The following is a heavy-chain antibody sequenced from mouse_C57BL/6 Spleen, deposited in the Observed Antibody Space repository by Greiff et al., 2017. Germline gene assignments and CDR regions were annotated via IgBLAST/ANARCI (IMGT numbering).Heavy chain of an antibody. D-gene: IGHD2-4*01. J-gene: IGHJ2*01. CDR1: GYAFSSSW. V-gene: IGHV1-82*01. CDR3: ARLGDYDGDY. Sequence: VQLQQSGPELVKPGASVKISCKASGYAFSSSWMNWVKQRPGKGLEWLGRIYPGDGDTNYNGKFKGKATLTADKSSSTAYMQLSSLTSEDSAVYFCARLGDYDGDYWGQGTTLTVSS. CDR2: IYPGDGDT.